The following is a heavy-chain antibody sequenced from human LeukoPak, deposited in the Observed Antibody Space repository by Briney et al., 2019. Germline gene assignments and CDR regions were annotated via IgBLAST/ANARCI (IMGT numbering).Heavy chain of an antibody. D-gene: IGHD6-19*01. CDR3: AKDMSSGGIAVAGLGAFDI. CDR1: GFTFDDYA. V-gene: IGHV3-9*01. J-gene: IGHJ3*02. CDR2: ISWNSGSI. Sequence: GGSLRLSCAASGFTFDDYAMHWVRQAPGKGLEWVSGISWNSGSIGYADSVKGRFTISRDNAKNSLYLQMNSLRAEDTALYYCAKDMSSGGIAVAGLGAFDIWGQGTTVIVSS.